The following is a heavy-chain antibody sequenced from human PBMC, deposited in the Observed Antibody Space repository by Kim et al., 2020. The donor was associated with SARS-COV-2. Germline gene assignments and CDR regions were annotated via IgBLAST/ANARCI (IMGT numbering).Heavy chain of an antibody. D-gene: IGHD6-13*01. CDR3: AKGEEYSSSWFKVHYFYGMDV. CDR1: GFMFSSYG. Sequence: GGSLRLSCAASGFMFSSYGMHWVRQAPGKGLEWVAVISYDGRNKYYADSVKGRFTISRDNSKNTLYLQMNSLRAEDTAVYYCAKGEEYSSSWFKVHYFYGMDVWGQGTTVTVSS. J-gene: IGHJ6*02. V-gene: IGHV3-30*18. CDR2: ISYDGRNK.